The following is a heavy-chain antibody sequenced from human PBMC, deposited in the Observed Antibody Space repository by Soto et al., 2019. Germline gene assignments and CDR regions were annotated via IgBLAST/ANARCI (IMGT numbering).Heavy chain of an antibody. Sequence: QITLKESGTTLVKPTQTLTLTCIFSGFSFSADGVGVGWIRQPPGKALEWLALIYWDDDTRYRPSLKSRLTITKDSSKNQVVLTMPNMDPLDTATYYCAHAFGGTSWPNDAFDVWGQGTVVTVSS. V-gene: IGHV2-5*02. CDR3: AHAFGGTSWPNDAFDV. J-gene: IGHJ3*01. D-gene: IGHD3-16*01. CDR2: IYWDDDT. CDR1: GFSFSADGVG.